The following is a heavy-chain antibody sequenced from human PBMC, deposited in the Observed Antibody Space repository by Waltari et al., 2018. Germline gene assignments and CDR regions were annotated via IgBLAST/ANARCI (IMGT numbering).Heavy chain of an antibody. CDR3: ARDPGFYCGGDCYPEY. Sequence: QVQLVESGGGVVQPGRSLRLSCAASGFTFSSYGMHWVRQAPGKGLGWVAVIWYDGMNKYYADSVKGRFTISRDNSKNTLYLQMNSLRAEDTAVYYCARDPGFYCGGDCYPEYWGQGTLVTVSS. CDR2: IWYDGMNK. D-gene: IGHD2-21*02. CDR1: GFTFSSYG. J-gene: IGHJ4*02. V-gene: IGHV3-33*01.